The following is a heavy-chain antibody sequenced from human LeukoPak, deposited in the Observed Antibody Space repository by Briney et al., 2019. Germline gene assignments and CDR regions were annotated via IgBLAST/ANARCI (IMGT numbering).Heavy chain of an antibody. Sequence: SETLSLTCTVSGGSISSGSYYWSWIRQPAGKGLEWIGRIYTSGSTNYNPSLKGRVTISVDTSKKQFSLKLSSVTAADTAVYYCARDRWCYYDSSGYCKGWFDPWGQGTLVTVSS. CDR3: ARDRWCYYDSSGYCKGWFDP. J-gene: IGHJ5*02. CDR2: IYTSGST. V-gene: IGHV4-61*02. D-gene: IGHD3-22*01. CDR1: GGSISSGSYY.